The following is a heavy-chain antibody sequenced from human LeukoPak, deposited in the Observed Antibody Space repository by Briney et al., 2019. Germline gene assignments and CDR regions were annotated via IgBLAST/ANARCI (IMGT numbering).Heavy chain of an antibody. D-gene: IGHD5-24*01. CDR2: IQPDGSGA. J-gene: IGHJ4*02. V-gene: IGHV3-7*01. Sequence: QHWGSLRLSCVTSGFTFSGYWMSWFRQAPGKGLEWVGNIQPDGSGAYYVDAMRGRFTISRDNAQNSLSLQINSLRAEDTAVYYCAREDDHNTNDCWGQGTLVTVSS. CDR3: AREDDHNTNDC. CDR1: GFTFSGYW.